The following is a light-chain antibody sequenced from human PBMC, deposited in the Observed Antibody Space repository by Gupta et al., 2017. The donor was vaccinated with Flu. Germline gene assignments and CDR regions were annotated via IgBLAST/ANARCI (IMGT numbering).Light chain of an antibody. CDR3: QEYGSSLLYT. Sequence: LSLAPGGRGILSCRAGKHVSSSYLNWYQQKPGQAPKLLIYGASSRHSGIPDRFSGSGSGTDFTLTISRLEPEDFAVYYCQEYGSSLLYTFGQGTKLEVK. J-gene: IGKJ2*01. CDR1: KHVSSSY. V-gene: IGKV3-20*01. CDR2: GAS.